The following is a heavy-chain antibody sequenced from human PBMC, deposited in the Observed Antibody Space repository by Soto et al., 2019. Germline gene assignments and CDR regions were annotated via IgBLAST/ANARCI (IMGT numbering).Heavy chain of an antibody. CDR3: ARRVGRARFDY. V-gene: IGHV4-39*01. D-gene: IGHD1-26*01. CDR1: GVSISRSSYY. CDR2: IYYSGST. J-gene: IGHJ4*02. Sequence: QLQLQESGPGLVKPSETLSLTCTVSGVSISRSSYYWGWIRQPPGKGLEWIGSIYYSGSTYYNPSLKSRVTIAVETSKNQFSLTRSSATAEYTAVYYCARRVGRARFDYWGQGTLVTVSS.